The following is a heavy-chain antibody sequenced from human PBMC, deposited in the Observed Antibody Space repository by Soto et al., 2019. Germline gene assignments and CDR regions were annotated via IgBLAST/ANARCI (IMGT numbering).Heavy chain of an antibody. D-gene: IGHD5-18*01. CDR1: GYSFTSYW. CDR3: ARHRRTAMVGRAFDI. CDR2: IYPGDSDT. V-gene: IGHV5-51*01. J-gene: IGHJ3*02. Sequence: PGESLKISCKGSGYSFTSYWIGWVRQMPGKGLEWMGIIYPGDSDTRYSPSFQGQVTISADKSISTAYLQWSSLKASDTAMYYCARHRRTAMVGRAFDIWGQGTMVTVSS.